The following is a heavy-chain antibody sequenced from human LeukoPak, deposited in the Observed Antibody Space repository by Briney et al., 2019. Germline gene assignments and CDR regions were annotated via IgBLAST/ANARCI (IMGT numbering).Heavy chain of an antibody. V-gene: IGHV3-33*08. J-gene: IGHJ1*01. D-gene: IGHD3-9*01. Sequence: PGGSLRLSCAASGFTVSSNYMSWVRQAPGKGLEWVAVIWYEGSNKHYADSVRGRFTISRDNSKNMLYLQMNSLRAEDTAVYFCARGEYDILTGYIDHWGHGTLVTVSS. CDR1: GFTVSSNY. CDR3: ARGEYDILTGYIDH. CDR2: IWYEGSNK.